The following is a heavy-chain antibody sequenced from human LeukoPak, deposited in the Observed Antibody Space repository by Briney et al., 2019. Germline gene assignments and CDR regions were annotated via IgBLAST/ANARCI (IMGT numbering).Heavy chain of an antibody. CDR2: ISYDGSNK. V-gene: IGHV3-30*04. Sequence: GGSLRPSCAASGFTFSSYAMHWVRQAPGKGLEWVAVISYDGSNKYYADSVKGRFTISRDNSKNTLYLQVNSLRAEDTAVYYCARDHPPYGDYPFWYFDYWGQGTLVTVSS. CDR3: ARDHPPYGDYPFWYFDY. D-gene: IGHD4-17*01. J-gene: IGHJ4*02. CDR1: GFTFSSYA.